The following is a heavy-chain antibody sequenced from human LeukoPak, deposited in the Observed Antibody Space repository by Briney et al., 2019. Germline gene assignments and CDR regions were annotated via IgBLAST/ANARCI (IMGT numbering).Heavy chain of an antibody. J-gene: IGHJ2*01. Sequence: SETLSLTYSVSGGSIHSCSYYWVWVRQPPGKGLEWLGSKYFRASGPTDYNPSLKSRVSISLDTSRNLFSMKLTYVSAADTAVYYCARVDTVMTTYCYFDLWGRGTLVTVSS. V-gene: IGHV4-39*02. CDR3: ARVDTVMTTYCYFDL. CDR1: GGSIHSCSYY. CDR2: KYFRASGPT. D-gene: IGHD5-18*01.